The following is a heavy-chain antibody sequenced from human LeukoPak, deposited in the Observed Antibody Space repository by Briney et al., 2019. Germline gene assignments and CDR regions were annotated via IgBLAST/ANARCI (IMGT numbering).Heavy chain of an antibody. Sequence: GGSLRLSCTASGFTFSSYWTNWVRQAPGKGLEWVANIKQDGSEKYYVDSVKGRFTISRDNAKNSLYLQMNSLRAEDTAVYYCARDIEAPGIAFDIWGRGTMVTVSS. CDR2: IKQDGSEK. J-gene: IGHJ3*02. D-gene: IGHD6-13*01. V-gene: IGHV3-7*04. CDR3: ARDIEAPGIAFDI. CDR1: GFTFSSYW.